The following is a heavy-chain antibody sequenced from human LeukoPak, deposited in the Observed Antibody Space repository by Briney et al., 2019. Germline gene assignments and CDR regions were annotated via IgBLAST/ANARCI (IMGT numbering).Heavy chain of an antibody. D-gene: IGHD3-22*01. CDR2: IYYRGRT. V-gene: IGHV4-39*01. Sequence: SETLSLTCTVSNGSIITSSYYWGWIRQPPGKGLEWIRSIYYRGRTYYSPSLKSRVTISADTSNNQFSLNLSSVTASDTAVYYCARQKILDDNYDSSGYYVDQWGQGSLVTVSS. CDR1: NGSIITSSYY. CDR3: ARQKILDDNYDSSGYYVDQ. J-gene: IGHJ4*02.